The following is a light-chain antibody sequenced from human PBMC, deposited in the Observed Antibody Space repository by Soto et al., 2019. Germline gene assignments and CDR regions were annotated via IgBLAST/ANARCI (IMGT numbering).Light chain of an antibody. Sequence: QSALTQPASVSGSPGQSITISCTGTSSDVGGYNYVSWYQQHPGKAPKLMIFDVSNRPSGVSNRFSGSKSGNTASLTISRLQAEDDAVYYCSSYTSSSTLVFGGGTKLTVL. CDR1: SSDVGGYNY. CDR2: DVS. J-gene: IGLJ2*01. V-gene: IGLV2-14*01. CDR3: SSYTSSSTLV.